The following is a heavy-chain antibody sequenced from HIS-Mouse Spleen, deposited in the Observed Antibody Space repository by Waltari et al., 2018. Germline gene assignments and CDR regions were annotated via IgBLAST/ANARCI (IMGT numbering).Heavy chain of an antibody. CDR2: IYYSGST. D-gene: IGHD6-13*01. V-gene: IGHV4-39*07. CDR1: GGSISSSSYY. J-gene: IGHJ4*02. Sequence: QLQLQESGPGLVKPSETLSLTCTVSGGSISSSSYYWGWIRQPPGKGLEWIGSIYYSGSTYYNPSLNSRVTISVDTSKNQFSRKLSSVTAADTAVYYCARAWYSSSWFDYWGQGTLVTVSS. CDR3: ARAWYSSSWFDY.